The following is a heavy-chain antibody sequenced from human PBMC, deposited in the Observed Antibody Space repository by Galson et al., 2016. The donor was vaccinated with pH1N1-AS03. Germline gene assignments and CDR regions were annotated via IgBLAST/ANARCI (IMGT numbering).Heavy chain of an antibody. CDR3: ARQIKGGMDV. CDR1: VDSVSSNSVA. V-gene: IGHV6-1*01. CDR2: TYYRSKWFN. J-gene: IGHJ6*02. Sequence: AISVDSVSSNSVAWNWVRQSPSRGPEWVGRTYYRSKWFNEYPAFVNSRITINSDTSKNQFSLQLNSVTPEDTALYFCARQIKGGMDVWGQGTTVTVSS. D-gene: IGHD5-24*01.